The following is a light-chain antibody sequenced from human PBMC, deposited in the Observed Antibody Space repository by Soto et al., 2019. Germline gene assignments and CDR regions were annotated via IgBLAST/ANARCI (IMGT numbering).Light chain of an antibody. J-gene: IGKJ5*01. CDR2: AAS. Sequence: MTQSPSTLPASVGDGVTITCRASQSISNWLAWYQQKHGQAPRLLIYAASARATGIPARFSGSGSGTEFTLTISSLQSEDFAVYYCQQYDNCPPITFGQGTRLEIK. CDR3: QQYDNCPPIT. CDR1: QSISNW. V-gene: IGKV3-15*01.